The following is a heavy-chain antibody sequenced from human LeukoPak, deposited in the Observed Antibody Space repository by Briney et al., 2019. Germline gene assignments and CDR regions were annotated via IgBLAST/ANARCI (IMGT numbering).Heavy chain of an antibody. Sequence: SETLSLTCAVYGGSFSGYYWSWLRQPPGKGLEWSGEINHSGSTNYNPSHRSRLAISVETSKNQFSLELSSVTAADTAVYYCARAIAVASWRYWGQGTLVTVS. V-gene: IGHV4-34*01. CDR2: INHSGST. D-gene: IGHD6-19*01. CDR1: GGSFSGYY. CDR3: ARAIAVASWRY. J-gene: IGHJ4*02.